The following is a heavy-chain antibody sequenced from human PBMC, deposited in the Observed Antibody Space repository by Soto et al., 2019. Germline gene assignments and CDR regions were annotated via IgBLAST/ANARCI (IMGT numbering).Heavy chain of an antibody. V-gene: IGHV4-59*01. CDR3: ARVPVLYGDPRGYFDY. CDR2: IYYSGST. Sequence: QVQLQEPGPGLVKPSETLSLTCTVSGGSISSYYWSWIRQPPGKGLEWIGYIYYSGSTNYNPSLKSRVTLSVDTAKNQFSLKLSSVTAADTAVYYCARVPVLYGDPRGYFDYWGQGTLVTVSS. J-gene: IGHJ4*02. D-gene: IGHD4-17*01. CDR1: GGSISSYY.